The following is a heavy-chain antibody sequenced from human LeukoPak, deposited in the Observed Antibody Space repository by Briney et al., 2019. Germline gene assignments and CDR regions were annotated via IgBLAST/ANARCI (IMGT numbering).Heavy chain of an antibody. CDR3: ARSQYYLDS. V-gene: IGHV3-73*01. J-gene: IGHJ4*02. Sequence: GGSLRLSCAASGFMFSGSPMHWVRQASGKGLEWVGHIRSKANTYATIYAASVKGRFTISRDDSKNTAYLQMNSLRAEDTAVYYCARSQYYLDSWGQGTLVTVSS. CDR1: GFMFSGSP. CDR2: IRSKANTYAT.